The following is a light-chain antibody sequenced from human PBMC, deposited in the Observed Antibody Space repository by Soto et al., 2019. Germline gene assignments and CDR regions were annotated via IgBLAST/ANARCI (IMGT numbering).Light chain of an antibody. CDR1: SSNIGSHV. CDR2: TNN. Sequence: QSVLTQPPSASGTPGQRVTISCSGSSSNIGSHVVNWYQQVPGTAPKLLIYTNNQRPSGVPDRFSDSKSGTSASLAISGLQSEDEADYYFAAWDGSLQSWVFGGGTQLTVL. J-gene: IGLJ3*02. CDR3: AAWDGSLQSWV. V-gene: IGLV1-44*01.